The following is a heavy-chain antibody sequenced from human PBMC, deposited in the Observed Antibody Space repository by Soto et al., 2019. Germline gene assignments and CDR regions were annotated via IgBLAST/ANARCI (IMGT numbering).Heavy chain of an antibody. CDR3: VGRRGLGNIDTFDA. CDR1: GYTFTNYY. D-gene: IGHD3-10*01. Sequence: PGESLKISWKASGYTFTNYYNGWVRQMHGKVLEWMAIIYPGDSQTRYNPSFQGQVTIATDKSITTAYLQWSSLKASDTAMYYCVGRRGLGNIDTFDAWGQGTMVTVSS. J-gene: IGHJ3*01. CDR2: IYPGDSQT. V-gene: IGHV5-51*01.